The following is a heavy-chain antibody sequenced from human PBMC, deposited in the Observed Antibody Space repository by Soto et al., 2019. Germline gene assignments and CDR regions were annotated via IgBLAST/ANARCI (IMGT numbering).Heavy chain of an antibody. CDR2: INCSGCT. J-gene: IGHJ4*02. D-gene: IGHD3-10*01. Sequence: SETLSLTFSFSRWAFSGYYWTWIRQPPAPGLEWIGEINCSGCTNYYPSLKSLVTLSLYTSKNQFSLKLTSVPAADTAVYYCARDKITVLFDYWGQGTLV. CDR1: RWAFSGYY. CDR3: ARDKITVLFDY. V-gene: IGHV4-34*01.